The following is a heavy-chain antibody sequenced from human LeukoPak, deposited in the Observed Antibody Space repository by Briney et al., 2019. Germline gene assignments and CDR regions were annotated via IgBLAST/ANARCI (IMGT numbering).Heavy chain of an antibody. CDR1: GYTLTELS. D-gene: IGHD1-1*01. Sequence: ASVTVSCKVSGYTLTELSLHWVRQAPGKGLEWMGRFDPEDGETIYARKFQGRVTMTEDTSTDAAYMELSSLRSEDTAVYFCAVSLTTGGYYGMDVWGQGTTVTVSS. CDR2: FDPEDGET. J-gene: IGHJ6*02. CDR3: AVSLTTGGYYGMDV. V-gene: IGHV1-24*01.